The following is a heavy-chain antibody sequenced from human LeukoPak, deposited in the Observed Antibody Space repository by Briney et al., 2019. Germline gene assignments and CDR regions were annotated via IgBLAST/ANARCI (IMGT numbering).Heavy chain of an antibody. CDR2: IYYSGST. V-gene: IGHV4-59*12. Sequence: SETLSLTCTVSGGSISSYYWSWIRQPPGKGLEWIGYIYYSGSTNYNPSLKSRVTISVDTSKNQFSLKLSSMTAADTAVYYCARGVAVAGTGWFDPWGQGTLVTVSS. D-gene: IGHD6-19*01. CDR3: ARGVAVAGTGWFDP. CDR1: GGSISSYY. J-gene: IGHJ5*02.